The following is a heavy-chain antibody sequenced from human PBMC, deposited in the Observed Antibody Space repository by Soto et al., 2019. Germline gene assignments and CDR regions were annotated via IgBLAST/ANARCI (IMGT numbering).Heavy chain of an antibody. CDR3: ARGEQQLVMREGHYYYYGMDV. Sequence: PSETLSLTCAVYGGSFSGYYWSWIRQPPGKGLEWIGEINHSGSTNYNPSLKSRVTISVDTSKNQFSLKLSSVTAADTAVYYCARGEQQLVMREGHYYYYGMDVWGQGTTVTVSS. CDR1: GGSFSGYY. J-gene: IGHJ6*02. D-gene: IGHD6-13*01. CDR2: INHSGST. V-gene: IGHV4-34*01.